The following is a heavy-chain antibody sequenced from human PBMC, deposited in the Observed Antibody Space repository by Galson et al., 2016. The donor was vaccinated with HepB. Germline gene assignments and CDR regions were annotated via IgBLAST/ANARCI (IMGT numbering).Heavy chain of an antibody. Sequence: SETLSPTCTVSGDSISNYYWSWIRQPPGKGLEWIGNIFYRESTNYNPSLKSRVTISVDTSNNQFSLKLTSVTAADTAVYYCARLPWGWDALNLWGQGTMVAVSS. CDR3: ARLPWGWDALNL. CDR1: GDSISNYY. V-gene: IGHV4-59*12. J-gene: IGHJ3*01. D-gene: IGHD7-27*01. CDR2: IFYREST.